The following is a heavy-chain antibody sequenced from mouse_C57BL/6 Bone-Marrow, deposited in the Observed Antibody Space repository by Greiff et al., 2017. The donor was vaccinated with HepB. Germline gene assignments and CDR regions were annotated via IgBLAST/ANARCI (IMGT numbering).Heavy chain of an antibody. CDR1: GFTFSSYG. CDR2: ISSGGSYT. D-gene: IGHD1-1*01. V-gene: IGHV5-6*01. J-gene: IGHJ4*01. Sequence: EVKLVESGGDLVKPGGSLKLSCAASGFTFSSYGMSWVRQTPDKRLEWVATISSGGSYTYYPDSVKGRFTISRDKAKNTLYLQISSLKSEDTAMYYCARQRYYGSNYAMDYWGQGTSVTVSS. CDR3: ARQRYYGSNYAMDY.